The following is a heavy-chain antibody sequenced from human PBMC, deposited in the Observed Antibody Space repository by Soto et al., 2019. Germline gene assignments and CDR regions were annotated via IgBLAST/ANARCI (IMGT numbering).Heavy chain of an antibody. CDR3: AREGYGSGSYYNANWFDP. Sequence: LSLTCTVSGGSISSYYWSWIRQPPGKGLEWIGYIYYSGSTNYNPSLKSRVTISVDTSKNQFSLKLSSVTAADTAVYYCAREGYGSGSYYNANWFDPWGQGTLVTVSS. V-gene: IGHV4-59*01. D-gene: IGHD3-10*01. CDR2: IYYSGST. CDR1: GGSISSYY. J-gene: IGHJ5*02.